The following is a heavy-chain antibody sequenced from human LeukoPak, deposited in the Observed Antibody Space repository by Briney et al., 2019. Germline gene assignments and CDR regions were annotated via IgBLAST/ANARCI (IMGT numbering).Heavy chain of an antibody. D-gene: IGHD1-7*01. CDR2: IYYSGST. CDR1: GGSISSSSYY. J-gene: IGHJ3*02. V-gene: IGHV4-39*07. Sequence: SETLSLTCTVSGGSISSSSYYWGWIRRPPGKGLEWIGSIYYSGSTYYNPSLKSRVTISVDTSKNQFSLKLSSVTAADAAVYYCARRNSEDAFDIWGQGTMVTVSS. CDR3: ARRNSEDAFDI.